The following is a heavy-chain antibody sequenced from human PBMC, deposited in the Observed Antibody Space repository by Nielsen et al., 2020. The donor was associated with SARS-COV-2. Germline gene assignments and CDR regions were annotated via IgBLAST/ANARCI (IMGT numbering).Heavy chain of an antibody. CDR2: INHSGIT. V-gene: IGHV4-34*01. D-gene: IGHD2-15*01. CDR3: ARGGRYYYYGMDV. CDR1: GGSFSGYY. Sequence: SETLSLTCAVYGGSFSGYYWSWIRKPPGKGLEWIGEINHSGITKYNPSLKSRVTISVDTSKNQFSLKLSSVTAADTSVYYCARGGRYYYYGMDVWGQGTTVTVSS. J-gene: IGHJ6*02.